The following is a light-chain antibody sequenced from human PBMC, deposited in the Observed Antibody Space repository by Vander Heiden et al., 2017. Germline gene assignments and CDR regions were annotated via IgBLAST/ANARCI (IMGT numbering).Light chain of an antibody. CDR3: SSYTGSITWV. V-gene: IGLV2-14*03. Sequence: QSALTQPASVSGSPGQSITISCTGSSSDVGGYNYVSWYQQHPGKAPKLMICDVSNRPSGVSNRFSGSKSGNTASLTISGLQTEDEADYYCSSYTGSITWVFGGGTKVTVL. CDR1: SSDVGGYNY. CDR2: DVS. J-gene: IGLJ3*02.